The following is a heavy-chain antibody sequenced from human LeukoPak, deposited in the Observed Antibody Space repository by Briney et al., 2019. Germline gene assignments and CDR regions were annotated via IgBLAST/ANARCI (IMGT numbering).Heavy chain of an antibody. CDR3: AKGAGLSGSWPSDY. Sequence: GGSLRLSCAASRFTFSSYAMSWVRQAPGKGLEWVSGISGTGGTIYYADSVKGRFTISRDNSRNTLYLQMNSLRVEDTAVYYCAKGAGLSGSWPSDYWGQGTLVTVSS. CDR1: RFTFSSYA. J-gene: IGHJ4*02. CDR2: ISGTGGTI. D-gene: IGHD6-25*01. V-gene: IGHV3-23*01.